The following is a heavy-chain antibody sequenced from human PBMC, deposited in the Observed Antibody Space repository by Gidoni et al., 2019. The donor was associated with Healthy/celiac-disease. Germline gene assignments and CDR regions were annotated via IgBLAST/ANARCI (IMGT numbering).Heavy chain of an antibody. V-gene: IGHV4-59*08. CDR1: GGSISSYY. D-gene: IGHD1-26*01. CDR2: IYYSGST. Sequence: QVQLQESGPGLVKPSETLSLTCTVSGGSISSYYWSWIRQPPGKGLEWIGYIYYSGSTNYNPSLKSRVTISVDTSKNQFSLKLSSVTAADTAVYYCASSWRWELLSAFDIWGQGTMVTVSS. CDR3: ASSWRWELLSAFDI. J-gene: IGHJ3*02.